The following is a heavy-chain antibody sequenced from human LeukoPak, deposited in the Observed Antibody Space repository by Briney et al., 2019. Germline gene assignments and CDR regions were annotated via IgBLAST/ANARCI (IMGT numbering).Heavy chain of an antibody. Sequence: PSETLSLTCAVYGGSFSGYYWSWIRQPPGKGLEWIGEINHSGSTNYNPSLKSRVTIAVDTSKNQLSLKLSSVTAADTAVYYCARGGLGATTIDIWGQGTMVTVSS. CDR2: INHSGST. CDR1: GGSFSGYY. D-gene: IGHD1-26*01. V-gene: IGHV4-34*01. J-gene: IGHJ3*02. CDR3: ARGGLGATTIDI.